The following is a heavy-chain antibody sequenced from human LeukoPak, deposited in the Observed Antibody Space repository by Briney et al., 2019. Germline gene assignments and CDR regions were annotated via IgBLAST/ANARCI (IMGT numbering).Heavy chain of an antibody. J-gene: IGHJ4*02. CDR1: GFTFSSYG. D-gene: IGHD2-8*01. CDR2: ISYDGSNK. CDR3: VKGYCTNGVCYPMGGY. V-gene: IGHV3-30*03. Sequence: GGSLRLSCAASGFTFSSYGMHCVRQAPGKGLEWLTVISYDGSNKYYADSVKGRFTISRDNPKNTLYVQMNSLRAEDTAVYYCVKGYCTNGVCYPMGGYWGQGTLVTVSS.